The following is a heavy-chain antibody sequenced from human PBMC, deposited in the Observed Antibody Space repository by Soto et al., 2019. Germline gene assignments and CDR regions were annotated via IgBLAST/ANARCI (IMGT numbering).Heavy chain of an antibody. CDR3: ASWADAADEDYFHH. J-gene: IGHJ1*01. CDR2: INQGGSQK. CDR1: GFRFSSSW. D-gene: IGHD3-16*01. Sequence: VGSLRLSCAGSGFRFSSSWMSWIRQAPGKGLEWVAHINQGGSQKYYVDSAKGRFTISRDNAKTSLYLQMNNLRAEDTATYYCASWADAADEDYFHHWGQGTLVTVSS. V-gene: IGHV3-7*03.